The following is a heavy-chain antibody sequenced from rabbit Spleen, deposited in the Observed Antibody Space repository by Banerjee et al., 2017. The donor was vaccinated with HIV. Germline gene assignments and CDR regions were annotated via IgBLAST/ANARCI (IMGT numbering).Heavy chain of an antibody. CDR1: GVSLNDKDV. V-gene: IGHV1S45*01. Sequence: QEQLVESGGGLVKPEGSLTLTCKASGVSLNDKDVMCWVRQAPGKGLEWIACINIVTGKSVCASWAKGRFTMSRTSSTTVTLQMTSLTAADTATYFCARDLVAVIGWNFNLWGPGTLVTVS. D-gene: IGHD1-1*01. CDR3: ARDLVAVIGWNFNL. CDR2: INIVTGKS. J-gene: IGHJ4*01.